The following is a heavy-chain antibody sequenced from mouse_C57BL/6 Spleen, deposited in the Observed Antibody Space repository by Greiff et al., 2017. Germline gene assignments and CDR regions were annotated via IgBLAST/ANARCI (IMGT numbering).Heavy chain of an antibody. D-gene: IGHD2-10*01. V-gene: IGHV1-82*01. CDR2: IYPGDGDT. Sequence: VKLQESGPELVKPGASVKISCKASGYAFSSSWMNWVKQRPGKGLEWIGRIYPGDGDTNYNGKFKGKATLTADKSSSTAYMQLSSLTSEDSAVYFCARALLGAMDYWGQGTSVTVSS. J-gene: IGHJ4*01. CDR1: GYAFSSSW. CDR3: ARALLGAMDY.